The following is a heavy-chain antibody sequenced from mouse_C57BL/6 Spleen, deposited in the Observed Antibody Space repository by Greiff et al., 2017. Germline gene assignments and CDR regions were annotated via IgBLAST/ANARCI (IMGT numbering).Heavy chain of an antibody. J-gene: IGHJ2*01. Sequence: EVQLVESEGGLVQPGSSMKLSCTASGFTFSDYYMAWVRQVPEKGLEWVANINYDGSSTYYLDSLTSRFIISRDNAKNILYLQMSSLKSEDTATYYCARDRYYGSSYYFDYGGQGTTRTVSS. CDR3: ARDRYYGSSYYFDY. CDR1: GFTFSDYY. V-gene: IGHV5-16*01. CDR2: INYDGSST. D-gene: IGHD1-1*01.